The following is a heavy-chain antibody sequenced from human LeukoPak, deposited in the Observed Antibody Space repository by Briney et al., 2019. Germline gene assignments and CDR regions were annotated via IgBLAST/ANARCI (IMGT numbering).Heavy chain of an antibody. CDR1: GFTVSSYS. J-gene: IGHJ4*02. V-gene: IGHV3-21*01. Sequence: GGSLRLSCAASGFTVSSYSMNWVRQAPGKGLEWVSSISSSSSYIYYADSVKGRFTISRDNAKNSLYLQMNSLRAEDTAVYYCARSHSFGELLSLAYWGQGTLVTVSS. D-gene: IGHD3-10*01. CDR3: ARSHSFGELLSLAY. CDR2: ISSSSSYI.